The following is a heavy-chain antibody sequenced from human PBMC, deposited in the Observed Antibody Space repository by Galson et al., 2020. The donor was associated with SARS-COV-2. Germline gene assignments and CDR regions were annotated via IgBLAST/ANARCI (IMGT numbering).Heavy chain of an antibody. CDR1: GFTFDDYA. Sequence: GGSLRLSCAASGFTFDDYAMHWVRQAPGKGLEWVSGISWNSGSIGYADSVKGRFTISRDNAKNSLYLQMNSLRAEDTALYYCAKDKAGRGYSGYDSLHYYYMDVWGKGTTVTVSS. CDR2: ISWNSGSI. V-gene: IGHV3-9*01. J-gene: IGHJ6*03. CDR3: AKDKAGRGYSGYDSLHYYYMDV. D-gene: IGHD5-12*01.